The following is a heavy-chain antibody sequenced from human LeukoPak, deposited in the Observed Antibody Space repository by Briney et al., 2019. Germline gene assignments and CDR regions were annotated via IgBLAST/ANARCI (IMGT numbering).Heavy chain of an antibody. CDR2: IYYSGST. Sequence: KSSETLSLTCTVSGGSISSYYWSWIRQPPGKGLGWIGYIYYSGSTNYNPSLKSRVTISVDTSKNQFSLKLSSVTAADTAVYYCARGRAAMRFDYWGQGTLVTVSS. CDR3: ARGRAAMRFDY. V-gene: IGHV4-59*01. J-gene: IGHJ4*02. CDR1: GGSISSYY. D-gene: IGHD5-18*01.